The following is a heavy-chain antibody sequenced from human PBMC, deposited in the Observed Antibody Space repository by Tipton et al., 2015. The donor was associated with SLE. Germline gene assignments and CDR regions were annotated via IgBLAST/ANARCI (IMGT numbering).Heavy chain of an antibody. CDR3: ARDQYDFWSGYDWFDP. CDR1: GGSISSYY. J-gene: IGHJ5*02. CDR2: IYYSGST. Sequence: TLSLTCTVSGGSISSYYWRWIRQPPGKGLEWIGYIYYSGSTNYNPSLKSRVTISVDTSKNQFSLKLSSVTAADTAVYYCARDQYDFWSGYDWFDPWGQGTLVTVSS. D-gene: IGHD3-3*01. V-gene: IGHV4-59*01.